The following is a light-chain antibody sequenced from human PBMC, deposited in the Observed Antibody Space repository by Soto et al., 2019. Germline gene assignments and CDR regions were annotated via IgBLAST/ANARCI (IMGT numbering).Light chain of an antibody. V-gene: IGLV2-14*01. CDR1: SSDVGGYDY. CDR3: SSYSTSTTLL. CDR2: EVS. Sequence: QSAVTKPASVSGSPGQSITISCIGSSSDVGGYDYVSWYQQYPGKAPKLMIYEVSNRPSGVSDRFSGSKSGNTASLTISGLQAEDEADYYCSSYSTSTTLLFGGGTKVTVL. J-gene: IGLJ3*02.